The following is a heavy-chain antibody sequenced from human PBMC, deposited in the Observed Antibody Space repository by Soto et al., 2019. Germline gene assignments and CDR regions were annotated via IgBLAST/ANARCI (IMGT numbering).Heavy chain of an antibody. J-gene: IGHJ5*02. CDR3: AAQLGGRWFDP. Sequence: SETLSLTCAVSGGSISTSNWWNWVRQPPGKGLEWIGEIYHSGSTNYNPSLKSRVTISVDRSKNQFSLKLSSVTAADTAVYYCAAQLGGRWFDPWGQGTLVTVSS. V-gene: IGHV4-4*02. D-gene: IGHD1-1*01. CDR1: GGSISTSNW. CDR2: IYHSGST.